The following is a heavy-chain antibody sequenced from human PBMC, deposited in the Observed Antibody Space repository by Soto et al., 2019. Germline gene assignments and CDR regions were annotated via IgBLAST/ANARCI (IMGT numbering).Heavy chain of an antibody. CDR2: ISSSSSTI. CDR3: ARDLYVDIVARGGSEREYYYYGMDV. Sequence: LRLSCAASGFTFSSYSMNWVRQSPGKWLEWVSYISSSSSTIYYADSVKGRFTISRDNAKNSLYLQMNSLRDEDTAVYYCARDLYVDIVARGGSEREYYYYGMDVWGQGTTVTVSS. J-gene: IGHJ6*02. D-gene: IGHD5-12*01. CDR1: GFTFSSYS. V-gene: IGHV3-48*02.